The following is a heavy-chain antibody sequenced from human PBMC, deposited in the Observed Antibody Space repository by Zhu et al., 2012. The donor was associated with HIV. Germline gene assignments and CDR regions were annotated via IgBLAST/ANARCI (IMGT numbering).Heavy chain of an antibody. CDR2: IYHSGTT. V-gene: IGHV4-38-2*02. Sequence: QVQLQESGPGLVKPSETLSLICTVSDYSISSGYFWGWIRQPPGKGLEWIGSIYHSGTTYYKSSLKSRVTISLDTSKNQFSLKLSSVTAADTAVYYXARVSLAVTGLDYFDYWXQGTLVHRLL. CDR3: ARVSLAVTGLDYFDY. J-gene: IGHJ4*02. D-gene: IGHD6-19*01. CDR1: DYSISSGYF.